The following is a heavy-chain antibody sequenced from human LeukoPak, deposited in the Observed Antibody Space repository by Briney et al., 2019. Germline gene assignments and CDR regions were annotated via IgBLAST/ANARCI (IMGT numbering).Heavy chain of an antibody. CDR3: ARSQRKDQLLFGYYFDY. J-gene: IGHJ4*02. CDR1: GLTFDDSA. D-gene: IGHD2-2*01. CDR2: ISWNSDRT. V-gene: IGHV3-9*03. Sequence: GGSLRLSCAASGLTFDDSAMHWVRQAPGKGLEWVSGISWNSDRTGYADSVEGRFTISRDNAKNTLYLQMNSLRAEDMAFYYCARSQRKDQLLFGYYFDYWGQGALVAVSS.